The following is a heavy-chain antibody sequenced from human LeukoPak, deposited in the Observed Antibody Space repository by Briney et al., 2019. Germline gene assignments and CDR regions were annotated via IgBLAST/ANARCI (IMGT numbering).Heavy chain of an antibody. Sequence: GASVKVSCKASGFTFTGYYMHWVRQAPGQGLEWMGWINPNSGGTNYAQKFQGRVTMTRDTSVSTAYMELRRLRSDDTAVYYCARNDRGAFDIWGQGTMVTVSS. D-gene: IGHD3-22*01. CDR3: ARNDRGAFDI. CDR1: GFTFTGYY. J-gene: IGHJ3*02. CDR2: INPNSGGT. V-gene: IGHV1-2*02.